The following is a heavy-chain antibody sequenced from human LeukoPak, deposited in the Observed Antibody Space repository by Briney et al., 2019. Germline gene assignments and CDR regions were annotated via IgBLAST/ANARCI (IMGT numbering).Heavy chain of an antibody. V-gene: IGHV1-46*01. CDR3: ARVNWNDAPPLVSAEYYFDY. D-gene: IGHD1-1*01. Sequence: ASVKVSCKASGYTFTSYYMHWVRQAPGQGLEWMGIINPSGGSTSYAQKFQGRVTMTRDTSTSTVYMELSSLRSEDTAVYYCARVNWNDAPPLVSAEYYFDYWGQGTLVTVSS. CDR1: GYTFTSYY. CDR2: INPSGGST. J-gene: IGHJ4*02.